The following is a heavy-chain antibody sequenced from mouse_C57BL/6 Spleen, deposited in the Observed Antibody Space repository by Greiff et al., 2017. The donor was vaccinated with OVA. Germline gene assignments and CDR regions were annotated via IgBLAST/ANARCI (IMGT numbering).Heavy chain of an antibody. CDR3: ARRKPLEWYFDV. V-gene: IGHV1-19*01. Sequence: VQLQQSGPVLVKPGASVKMSCKASGYTFTDYYMNWVKQSHGKSLEWIGVINPYNGGTSYNQKFKGKATLTVDKSSSTAYMELNSLTSEDSAVYYCARRKPLEWYFDVWGTGTTVTVSS. CDR2: INPYNGGT. CDR1: GYTFTDYY. D-gene: IGHD4-1*01. J-gene: IGHJ1*03.